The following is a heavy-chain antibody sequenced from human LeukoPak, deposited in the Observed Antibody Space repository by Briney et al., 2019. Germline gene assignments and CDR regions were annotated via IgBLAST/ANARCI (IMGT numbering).Heavy chain of an antibody. J-gene: IGHJ5*02. CDR2: IYHNGNT. V-gene: IGHV4-38-2*02. Sequence: SETLSLTCTVSTYSISSGYYWGWIRQPPGKGLEWIGNIYHNGNTYYNPSLKSRVTISVDRSKNQFSLKLSSVTAADTAVYYCAREMVRGMYNWFDPWGQGTLVTVSS. CDR1: TYSISSGYY. D-gene: IGHD3-10*01. CDR3: AREMVRGMYNWFDP.